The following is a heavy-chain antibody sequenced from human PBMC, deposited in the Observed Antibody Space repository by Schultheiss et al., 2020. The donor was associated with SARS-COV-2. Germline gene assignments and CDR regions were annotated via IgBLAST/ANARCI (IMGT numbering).Heavy chain of an antibody. D-gene: IGHD2-15*01. CDR2: IRSKAYGGTT. J-gene: IGHJ6*02. Sequence: GGSLRLSCAASGFTFSSYAMHWVRQAPGKGLEWVGFIRSKAYGGTTEYAASVKGRFTISRDDSKSIAYLQMNSLKTEDTAVYYCTRTPHIAVVVAATPSDYYYGMDVWGQGTTVTVSS. CDR1: GFTFSSYA. V-gene: IGHV3-49*04. CDR3: TRTPHIAVVVAATPSDYYYGMDV.